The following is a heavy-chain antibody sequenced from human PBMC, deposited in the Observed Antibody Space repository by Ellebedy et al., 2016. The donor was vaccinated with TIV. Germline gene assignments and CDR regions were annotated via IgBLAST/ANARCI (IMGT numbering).Heavy chain of an antibody. D-gene: IGHD2-8*01. CDR3: ARGPRVHSNALYVGS. Sequence: AASVKVSCKASVCTLSSHAITWVRQAPRPGLESMGGIIPIFGPAHYAQKFQGRVTFTADESATTADMELSSLRSEDTAVKYCARGPRVHSNALYVGSWGQGTPVTVSS. J-gene: IGHJ4*02. V-gene: IGHV1-69*13. CDR1: VCTLSSHA. CDR2: IIPIFGPA.